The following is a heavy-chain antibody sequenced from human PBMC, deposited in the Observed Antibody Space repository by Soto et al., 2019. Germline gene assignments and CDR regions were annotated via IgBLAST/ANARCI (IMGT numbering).Heavy chain of an antibody. CDR1: GGSISSSSYY. CDR2: IYYSGST. D-gene: IGHD2-15*01. CDR3: ARHPPFSPKGAAKFPHQRNYYYGMDV. Sequence: QLQLQESGPGLVKPSETLSLTCTVSGGSISSSSYYWGWIRQPPGKGLEWIGSIYYSGSTYYNPSLKSRVPISVDTSKNQFSLKLSSVTAADTAVYYCARHPPFSPKGAAKFPHQRNYYYGMDVWGQGTTVTVSS. V-gene: IGHV4-39*01. J-gene: IGHJ6*02.